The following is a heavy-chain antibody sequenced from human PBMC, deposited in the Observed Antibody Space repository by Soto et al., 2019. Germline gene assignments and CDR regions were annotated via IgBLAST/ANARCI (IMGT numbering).Heavy chain of an antibody. J-gene: IGHJ3*02. CDR3: AREGGGIAAGGAGNDAFDI. D-gene: IGHD6-13*01. Sequence: WTWIRQIPGKGLEWIGEINQSGNTKYNPSLMSRVTMSVDTSRNQFSLKLRSVTAADTAVYYCAREGGGIAAGGAGNDAFDIWGQGTKVTVSS. CDR2: INQSGNT. V-gene: IGHV4-34*01.